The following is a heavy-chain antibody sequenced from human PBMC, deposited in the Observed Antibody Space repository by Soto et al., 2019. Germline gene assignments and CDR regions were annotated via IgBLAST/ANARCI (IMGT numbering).Heavy chain of an antibody. Sequence: ASVKVSCKASGGTFSSYAISWVRQAPGQGLEWMGGIIPIFGTANYAQKFQGRVTITADKSTSTAYMELSSLRSEDTAVYYCARPLAARTPDRMYYYYGMDVWGQGTTVTVSS. CDR3: ARPLAARTPDRMYYYYGMDV. J-gene: IGHJ6*02. CDR1: GGTFSSYA. CDR2: IIPIFGTA. D-gene: IGHD6-6*01. V-gene: IGHV1-69*06.